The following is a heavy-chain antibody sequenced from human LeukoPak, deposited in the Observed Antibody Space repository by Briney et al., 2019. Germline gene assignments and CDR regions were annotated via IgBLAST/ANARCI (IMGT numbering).Heavy chain of an antibody. J-gene: IGHJ6*03. D-gene: IGHD3-22*01. Sequence: NPSETLSLTCAVYGGSFSGYYWSWIRQSPGKGLEWIGEINHSGSTNYNPSLKSRVTISVETSKNQFSLKLSSVTAADTAVYYCARGSQIVVAPSHYYMDVWGKGTTVTVSS. CDR3: ARGSQIVVAPSHYYMDV. CDR1: GGSFSGYY. V-gene: IGHV4-34*01. CDR2: INHSGST.